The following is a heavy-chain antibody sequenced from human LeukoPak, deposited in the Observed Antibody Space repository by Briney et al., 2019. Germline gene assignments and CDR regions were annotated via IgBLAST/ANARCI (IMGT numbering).Heavy chain of an antibody. CDR1: GFTFSTYA. V-gene: IGHV3-23*01. J-gene: IGHJ4*02. CDR3: AKARLLRPHDY. D-gene: IGHD3-16*01. Sequence: GGSLRLSCAASGFTFSTYAMTWVRQAPGKGLEWVSAMSGNGDSTYYADSVRGRFTISRDNSKNTLYLQMNSLRAEDTAVYYCAKARLLRPHDYWGQGTLVTVSS. CDR2: MSGNGDST.